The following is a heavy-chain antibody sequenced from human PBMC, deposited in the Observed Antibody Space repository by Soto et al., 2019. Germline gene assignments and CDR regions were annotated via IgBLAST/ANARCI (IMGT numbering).Heavy chain of an antibody. CDR1: VFTFISYS. CDR2: ISSSSSYI. CDR3: ARDLVQGSSWYASVFDY. Sequence: PGWSLRLSCASSVFTFISYSMNWVRQAPGKGLEWVSSISSSSSYIYYADSVKGRFTISRDNAKNSLYLQMNSLRAEDTAVYYCARDLVQGSSWYASVFDYWGQGTLVTVSS. D-gene: IGHD6-13*01. J-gene: IGHJ4*02. V-gene: IGHV3-21*01.